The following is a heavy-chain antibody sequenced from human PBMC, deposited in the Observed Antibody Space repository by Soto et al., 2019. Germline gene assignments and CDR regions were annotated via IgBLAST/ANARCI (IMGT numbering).Heavy chain of an antibody. CDR2: ISYDGSNK. J-gene: IGHJ4*02. Sequence: ESGGGVVQPGKSLRLSCAGSGFTFSSYGMDWVRQAPGKGLEWVAVISYDGSNKYYADSVKGRFTISRDNSKNTLYLQMSSLRADDTAVYYCAKDRMGAGVRGYFDYWGQGTLATVSS. CDR3: AKDRMGAGVRGYFDY. V-gene: IGHV3-30*18. D-gene: IGHD3-10*01. CDR1: GFTFSSYG.